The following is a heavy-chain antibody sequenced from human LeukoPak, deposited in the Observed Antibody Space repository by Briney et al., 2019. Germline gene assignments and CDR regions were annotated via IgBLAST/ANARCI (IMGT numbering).Heavy chain of an antibody. CDR1: GYIFTGYY. Sequence: ASVKVSCKTSGYIFTGYYMHWVRQAPGQGLEWLGRISPDHGGTVYAQNFEGRITMTRDTSVTTVYMELRRLTSDDTALFYCARDGGLIDGFDIWGQGTWSPSLQ. V-gene: IGHV1-2*06. CDR2: ISPDHGGT. D-gene: IGHD3-16*01. CDR3: ARDGGLIDGFDI. J-gene: IGHJ3*02.